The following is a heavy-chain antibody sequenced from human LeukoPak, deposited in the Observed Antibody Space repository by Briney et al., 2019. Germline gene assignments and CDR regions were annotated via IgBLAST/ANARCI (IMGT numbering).Heavy chain of an antibody. CDR1: GFTFSSYA. Sequence: PGGSLRLSCAASGFTFSSYAMHWVRQAPGKGLEWVAVISHDGSHQNYADSVKGRFTISRDNSKNTLYLQMNSLRAEDTAVYYCAKLGTRFGEFDYWGQGTLVTVSS. CDR3: AKLGTRFGEFDY. V-gene: IGHV3-30*04. J-gene: IGHJ4*02. CDR2: ISHDGSHQ. D-gene: IGHD3-10*01.